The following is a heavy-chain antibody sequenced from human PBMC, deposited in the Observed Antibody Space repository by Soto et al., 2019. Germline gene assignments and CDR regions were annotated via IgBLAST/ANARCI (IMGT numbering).Heavy chain of an antibody. CDR2: IYHSGST. V-gene: IGHV4-30-2*01. CDR1: GGSISSGGYS. CDR3: ARGADFWSGYYNGAFDI. Sequence: SETLSLTCAVCGGSISSGGYSWSWIRQPPXKGLEWIGYIYHSGSTYYNPSLKSRVTISVDRSKNQFSLKLSSVTAADTAVYYCARGADFWSGYYNGAFDIWGQGTMVTVSS. J-gene: IGHJ3*02. D-gene: IGHD3-3*01.